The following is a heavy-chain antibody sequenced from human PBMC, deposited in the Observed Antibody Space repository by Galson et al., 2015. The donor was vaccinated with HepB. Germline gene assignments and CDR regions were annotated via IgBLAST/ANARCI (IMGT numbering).Heavy chain of an antibody. CDR1: GYTFTGYY. CDR3: ARGSKDYSNLFDY. J-gene: IGHJ4*02. CDR2: INPNSGGT. V-gene: IGHV1-2*02. Sequence: SVKVSCKASGYTFTGYYMHWVRQAPGQGLEWMGWINPNSGGTNYAQKFQGRVTMTRDTSISTAYMELSRLRSDDTAVYYCARGSKDYSNLFDYWGQGTLVTVSS. D-gene: IGHD4-11*01.